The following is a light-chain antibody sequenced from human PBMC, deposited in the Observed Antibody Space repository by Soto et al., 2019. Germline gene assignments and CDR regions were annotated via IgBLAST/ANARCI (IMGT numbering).Light chain of an antibody. J-gene: IGKJ4*01. V-gene: IGKV3-20*01. Sequence: EIVLIQSPATLSLSPGERATLSCRASQSINSNYLAWYQQKPGQAPRLLIYGASSRATGIPDRFSGSGSGTDFTLTISRLEPEDFAVYYCQQYGSSALTFGGGTKVDIK. CDR1: QSINSNY. CDR2: GAS. CDR3: QQYGSSALT.